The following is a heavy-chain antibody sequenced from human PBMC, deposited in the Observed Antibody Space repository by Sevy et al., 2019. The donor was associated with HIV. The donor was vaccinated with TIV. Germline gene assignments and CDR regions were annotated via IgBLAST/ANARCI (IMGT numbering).Heavy chain of an antibody. D-gene: IGHD1-7*01. CDR1: GGSISSYY. V-gene: IGHV4-59*13. Sequence: SETLSLTCTVSGGSISSYYWSWIRQPPGKGLEWIGNIYYSGSTNYNPSLKSRVTISVDTSKNQFSLKLSSVTAADTAVYYCAGNSLYFDYWGQGTLVTVSS. CDR2: IYYSGST. CDR3: AGNSLYFDY. J-gene: IGHJ4*02.